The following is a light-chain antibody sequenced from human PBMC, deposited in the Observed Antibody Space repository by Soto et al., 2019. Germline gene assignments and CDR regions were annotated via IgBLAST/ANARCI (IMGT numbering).Light chain of an antibody. CDR2: GAS. CDR1: QSVSSN. CDR3: HQRQSWPRT. Sequence: EIVVTQSPSAVSVSPLERSTLSCRASQSVSSNLAWYQHKPGQAPRLLIYGASIRAAGIPARFSASGSGTDFTLTISDVQPEDFALYYCHQRQSWPRTFGQGTKVDIK. J-gene: IGKJ1*01. V-gene: IGKV3D-15*03.